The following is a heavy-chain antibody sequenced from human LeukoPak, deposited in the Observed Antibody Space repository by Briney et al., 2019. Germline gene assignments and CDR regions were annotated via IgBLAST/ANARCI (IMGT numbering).Heavy chain of an antibody. CDR1: GFTVSSNY. CDR3: ARDGWGSGPGGYYYYMDV. D-gene: IGHD7-27*01. CDR2: ISSSSSTI. V-gene: IGHV3-48*01. Sequence: HSGGSLRLSCAASGFTVSSNYMGWVRQAPGKGLEWVSYISSSSSTIYYGDSVKGRFTISRDNAKNSLYLQMNSLRAEDTAVYYCARDGWGSGPGGYYYYMDVWGKGTPVTVSS. J-gene: IGHJ6*03.